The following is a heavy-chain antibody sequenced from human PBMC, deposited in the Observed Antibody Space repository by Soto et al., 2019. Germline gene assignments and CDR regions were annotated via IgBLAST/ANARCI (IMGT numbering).Heavy chain of an antibody. CDR2: IDWDDDK. CDR1: GFSLTTSGMR. V-gene: IGHV2-70*04. CDR3: ARMKQQAGIDY. J-gene: IGHJ4*02. Sequence: SGPTLVNPKQPLTLTCTFSGFSLTTSGMRVNWIRQPPGKALEWLGRIDWDDDKLYSSSLRTRLSISKDTSKNQVVLTMIDMDPVDTATYYCARMKQQAGIDYWGPGTLVTVSS.